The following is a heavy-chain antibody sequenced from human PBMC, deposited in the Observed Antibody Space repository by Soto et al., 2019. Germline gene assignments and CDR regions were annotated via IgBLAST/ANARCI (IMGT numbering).Heavy chain of an antibody. J-gene: IGHJ4*02. CDR2: ISGGGGST. D-gene: IGHD3-10*01. Sequence: EVQLLESGGGLVQPGGSLRLSCAASGFTFSSYGMSWVRQAPGKGLEWVSSISGGGGSTYYADSVKGRFTISRDNSKNTLYLQVSSLRAEDTALYYCANRNDYGSGSYFPFDHWGQGTLVTVSS. CDR1: GFTFSSYG. CDR3: ANRNDYGSGSYFPFDH. V-gene: IGHV3-23*01.